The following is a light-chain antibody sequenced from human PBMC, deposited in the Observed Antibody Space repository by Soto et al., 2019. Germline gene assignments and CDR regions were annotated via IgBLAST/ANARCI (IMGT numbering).Light chain of an antibody. CDR1: QSVSSSY. V-gene: IGKV3-20*01. CDR2: GAS. CDR3: QQYGSSRGFT. J-gene: IGKJ3*01. Sequence: EIVLTQSPGTLSLSPGERATLSCRASQSVSSSYLAWYQQKPGQAPRLLIYGASGRATGIPDRFSGSGSGIDFTLTISRLEPEDFAVYYCQQYGSSRGFTFGPGTKVDIK.